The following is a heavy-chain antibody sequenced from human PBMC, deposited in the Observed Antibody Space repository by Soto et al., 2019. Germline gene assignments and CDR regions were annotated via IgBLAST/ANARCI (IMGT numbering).Heavy chain of an antibody. CDR1: GYSVTSLD. CDR3: ARGVSAGVDY. J-gene: IGHJ4*02. Sequence: ASVKVSCKASGYSVTSLDINWVRQTAGQGLEWMGWMQPSTGRTGYAQKFQGRVTMTRDTSTNTAYMELTTLTSDDTAFYYCARGVSAGVDYWGQGTLVTVSS. V-gene: IGHV1-8*01. CDR2: MQPSTGRT. D-gene: IGHD1-26*01.